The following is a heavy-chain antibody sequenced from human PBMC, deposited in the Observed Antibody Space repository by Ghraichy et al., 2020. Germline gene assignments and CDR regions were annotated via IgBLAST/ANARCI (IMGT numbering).Heavy chain of an antibody. V-gene: IGHV1-69*02. CDR2: IIPILGIA. CDR3: ARGRGNSEAFDI. D-gene: IGHD4-23*01. CDR1: GGTFSSYT. Sequence: SVKVSCKASGGTFSSYTISWVRQAPGQGLEWMGRIIPILGIANYAQKFQGRVTITADKSTSTAYMELSSLRSEDTAVYYCARGRGNSEAFDIWGQGTMVTVSS. J-gene: IGHJ3*02.